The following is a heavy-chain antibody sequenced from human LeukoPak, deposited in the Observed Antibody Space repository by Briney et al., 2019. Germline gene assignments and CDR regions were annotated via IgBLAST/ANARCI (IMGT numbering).Heavy chain of an antibody. CDR1: GFTFSTYS. V-gene: IGHV3-21*01. J-gene: IGHJ4*02. CDR2: ISSSSTYI. CDR3: ARDLNTGYSSGWYIDY. D-gene: IGHD6-19*01. Sequence: GGSLRLSCAASGFTFSTYSMNWVRQAPGKGLEWVSSISSSSTYIYYADSVKGRFTISRDNAKNSLYLQMNSLRAEDTPVYYCARDLNTGYSSGWYIDYWGQGTLVTVSS.